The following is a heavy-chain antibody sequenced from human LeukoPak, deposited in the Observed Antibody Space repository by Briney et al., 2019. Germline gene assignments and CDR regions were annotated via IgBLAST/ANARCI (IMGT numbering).Heavy chain of an antibody. CDR1: GFSFSSCA. CDR3: AKRSRGYNYGTLQD. Sequence: PGGSLRLSCAASGFSFSSCAMNWVRQAPGKGLEWASAIGGSGSSTYYADSVKGRFTISRDNSKNTLHLQMNSLTTEDTAVYYCAKRSRGYNYGTLQDCGQGPLVTVSS. CDR2: IGGSGSST. V-gene: IGHV3-23*01. D-gene: IGHD5-18*01. J-gene: IGHJ4*02.